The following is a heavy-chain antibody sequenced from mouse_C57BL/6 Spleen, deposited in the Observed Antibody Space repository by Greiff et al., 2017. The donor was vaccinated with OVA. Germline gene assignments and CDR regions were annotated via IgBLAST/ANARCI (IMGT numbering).Heavy chain of an antibody. CDR2: IYPGSGST. Sequence: QVHVKQPGAELVKPGASVKMSCKASGYTFTSYWITWVKQRPGQGLEWIGDIYPGSGSTNYNEKFKSKATLTVDTSSSTAYMQLSSLTSADSAVYYCARNYGSVDYWGQGTTLTVSS. J-gene: IGHJ2*01. CDR3: ARNYGSVDY. V-gene: IGHV1-55*01. CDR1: GYTFTSYW. D-gene: IGHD1-1*01.